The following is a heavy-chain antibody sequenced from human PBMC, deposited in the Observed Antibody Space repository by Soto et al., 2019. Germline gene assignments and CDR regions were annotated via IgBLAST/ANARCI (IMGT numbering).Heavy chain of an antibody. CDR3: TKASPDRHHMDV. V-gene: IGHV3-23*01. CDR1: GFTFSKFV. CDR2: ITETGGDT. J-gene: IGHJ6*02. Sequence: EVQLLESGGDLVQPGGSLRLSCAASGFTFSKFVMRWVRQTPGKGLEWVSTITETGGDTYYTDSVKGRFTISRDNSKNTLYLQMTSLRAEDTALYYCTKASPDRHHMDVWGQGTPVTVSS.